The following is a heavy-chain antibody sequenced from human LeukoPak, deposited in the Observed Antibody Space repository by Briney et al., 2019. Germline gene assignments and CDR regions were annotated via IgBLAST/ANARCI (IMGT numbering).Heavy chain of an antibody. V-gene: IGHV3-30*18. J-gene: IGHJ5*02. CDR2: ISHDGSNI. CDR3: AKDPYRVVVATGNYLDP. Sequence: GGSLRLSCAASGFTFSNYGMHWVRQAPGKGLEWVAVISHDGSNIYYGDSVKGRFTISRDNSKNTLYLQMNSLRAEGTAVYYCAKDPYRVVVATGNYLDPWGQGTRVTVSS. CDR1: GFTFSNYG. D-gene: IGHD2-15*01.